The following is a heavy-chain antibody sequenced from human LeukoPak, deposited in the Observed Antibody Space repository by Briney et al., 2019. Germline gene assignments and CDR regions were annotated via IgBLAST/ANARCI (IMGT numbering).Heavy chain of an antibody. CDR1: GFTFSYYS. CDR3: ARDGAVTGFDY. CDR2: ISSSSII. V-gene: IGHV3-48*02. D-gene: IGHD6-19*01. Sequence: GGSLRLSCAASGFTFSYYSVNWVRQAPGKGLEWVSYISSSSIILYADSVKGRFTISRDNAKNSLFLQMDSLRDEDTAVYYCARDGAVTGFDYWGQGTLVTVSS. J-gene: IGHJ4*02.